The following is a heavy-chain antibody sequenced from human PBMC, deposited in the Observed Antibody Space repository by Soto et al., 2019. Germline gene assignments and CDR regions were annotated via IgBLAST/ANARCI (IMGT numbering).Heavy chain of an antibody. J-gene: IGHJ4*02. CDR2: IHPADSNT. Sequence: VQLVQSGAEVKKPGESLKISCKGSGYSFTSSWIGWVRQLPGRGLEWMGIIHPADSNTKYSPSLEGQVTISADKSISTAYLQWSSLKASDTAMYYCARPNYGAAQYWGQGTLVTVSS. CDR3: ARPNYGAAQY. CDR1: GYSFTSSW. V-gene: IGHV5-51*03. D-gene: IGHD4-17*01.